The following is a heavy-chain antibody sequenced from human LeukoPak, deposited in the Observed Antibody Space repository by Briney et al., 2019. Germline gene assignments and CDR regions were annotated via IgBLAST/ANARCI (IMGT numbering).Heavy chain of an antibody. D-gene: IGHD3-9*01. Sequence: GGSLRLSCAASGFTFSTYSMNWVRQAPGKGLEWVSYIDTGTSTIYYADSVKGRFTISRDNAKNSLLLQINSRRAEDTAVYYCARATSDNILTGYYSPWGQGTLVTVSS. CDR2: IDTGTSTI. CDR3: ARATSDNILTGYYSP. V-gene: IGHV3-48*04. J-gene: IGHJ5*02. CDR1: GFTFSTYS.